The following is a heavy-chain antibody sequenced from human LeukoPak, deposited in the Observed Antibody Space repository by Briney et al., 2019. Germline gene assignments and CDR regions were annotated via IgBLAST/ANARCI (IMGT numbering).Heavy chain of an antibody. CDR2: INPNSGGT. D-gene: IGHD1-26*01. V-gene: IGHV1-2*06. J-gene: IGHJ4*02. Sequence: ASVKVSCKASGYTFNDYYIQWVRQVPGQGLEWMGRINPNSGGTTYAQKFQGRVTMTRDTSISTAYMELNRLKSDDTAVYFCARGGIVGASDYWGQRTLLTVSS. CDR3: ARGGIVGASDY. CDR1: GYTFNDYY.